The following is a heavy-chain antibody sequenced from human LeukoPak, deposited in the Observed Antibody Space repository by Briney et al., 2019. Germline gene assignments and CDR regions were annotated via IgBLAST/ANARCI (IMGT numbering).Heavy chain of an antibody. CDR2: ISSSSSYI. CDR3: ARVSVTLDSSGYHRIFDY. J-gene: IGHJ4*02. D-gene: IGHD3-22*01. V-gene: IGHV3-21*04. Sequence: PGGSLRLSCAASGFTFSSYSMNWVRQAPGKGLEWVSSISSSSSYIYYADSVKGRFTISRDNAKNSLYLQMNSLRAEDTAVYYCARVSVTLDSSGYHRIFDYWGQGTLVTVSS. CDR1: GFTFSSYS.